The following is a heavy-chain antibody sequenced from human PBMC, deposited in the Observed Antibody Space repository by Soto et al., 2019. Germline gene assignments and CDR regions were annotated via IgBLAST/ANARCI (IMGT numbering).Heavy chain of an antibody. V-gene: IGHV3-48*03. D-gene: IGHD3-22*01. J-gene: IGHJ4*02. CDR2: ISSSGSTK. Sequence: GGSLRLSCAASGFTFSNYEMNWVRQAPGKGLEWVSNISSSGSTKYEADSVKGRFTISRDNAKNSLYLQMNSLRAEDTAFYYCAREQSRDSSGDDFDYWGQGTMVTVSS. CDR1: GFTFSNYE. CDR3: AREQSRDSSGDDFDY.